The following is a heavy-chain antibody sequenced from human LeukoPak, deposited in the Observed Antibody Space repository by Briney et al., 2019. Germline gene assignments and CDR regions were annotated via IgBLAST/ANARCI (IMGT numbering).Heavy chain of an antibody. CDR1: GFTFSSYA. D-gene: IGHD4/OR15-4a*01. CDR3: ARPMTMSKDAFDI. V-gene: IGHV3-30-3*01. J-gene: IGHJ3*02. CDR2: ISYDGSNK. Sequence: GGSLRLSCAVSGFTFSSYAIHWVRQAPGKGLEGVAGISYDGSNKYHADSVKGRFTISRENSKNTVYLQMNSLRVEDTAVYYCARPMTMSKDAFDIWGQGTMVTVSS.